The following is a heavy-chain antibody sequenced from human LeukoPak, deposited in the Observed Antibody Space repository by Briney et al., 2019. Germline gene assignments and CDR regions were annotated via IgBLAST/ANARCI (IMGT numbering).Heavy chain of an antibody. CDR1: GFTFSSYA. V-gene: IGHV3-23*01. CDR3: AKVGYFDWLSLIDY. J-gene: IGHJ4*02. CDR2: ISGSGGST. D-gene: IGHD3-9*01. Sequence: PGGSLRLSCAASGFTFSSYAMSWVRQAPGKGLEWVSAISGSGGSTYYADSVKGRFTISRDNSKNTLYLQMNSLRAEDTAVYYCAKVGYFDWLSLIDYWGQGTLVTVSS.